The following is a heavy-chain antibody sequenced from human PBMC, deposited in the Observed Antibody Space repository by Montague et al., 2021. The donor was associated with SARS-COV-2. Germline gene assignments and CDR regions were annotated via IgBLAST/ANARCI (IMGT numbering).Heavy chain of an antibody. CDR3: ARHTYYYGSGSYWFDP. CDR2: IYYGGST. J-gene: IGHJ5*02. D-gene: IGHD3-10*01. CDR1: GGSISSSSYY. V-gene: IGHV4-39*01. Sequence: SETLSLTCTVSGGSISSSSYYWGWIRQPPGKGLEWIGSIYYGGSTYYNPSLKSRVTISVDTSKNQFSLKLSSVTAADTAVYYCARHTYYYGSGSYWFDPWGQGTLVTVSS.